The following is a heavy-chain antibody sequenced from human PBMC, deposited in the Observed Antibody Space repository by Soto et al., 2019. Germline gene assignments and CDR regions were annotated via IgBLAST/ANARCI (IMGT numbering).Heavy chain of an antibody. D-gene: IGHD3-10*01. CDR1: GLTFSKDL. Sequence: LRLACAASGLTFSKDLMSWVRQAHGNVLEWACRIKSNTDGWTTPFAAPVNSRFTISRDHSQNTLYLQMNSLKSEHPSLFYCTHTYYSPFGFDYWGQGTLVTVSS. V-gene: IGHV3-15*01. CDR3: THTYYSPFGFDY. CDR2: IKSNTDGWTT. J-gene: IGHJ4*02.